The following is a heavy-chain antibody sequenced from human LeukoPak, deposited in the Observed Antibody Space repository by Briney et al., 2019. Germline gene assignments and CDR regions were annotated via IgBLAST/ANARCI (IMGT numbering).Heavy chain of an antibody. J-gene: IGHJ4*02. CDR1: GFTFSGSA. CDR3: TRFPPPHH. CDR2: IRSKANSYAT. V-gene: IGHV3-73*01. Sequence: GGSLRLSCAASGFTFSGSAMHWVRQASGKGLEWVGRIRSKANSYATAYAASVKGRFTISRDDSTNTAYLQMNSLKTEDTAVYYCTRFPPPHHWGQGTLVTVSS.